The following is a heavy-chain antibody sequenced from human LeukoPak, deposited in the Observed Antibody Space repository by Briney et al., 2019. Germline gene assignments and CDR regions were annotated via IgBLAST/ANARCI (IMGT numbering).Heavy chain of an antibody. CDR3: ARQDTITTPGVDY. V-gene: IGHV4-4*02. Sequence: SETLSLTCVVSGGSINNKWWSWVRQPPGKGLEWIANAYYTGTTYYNPSLKSRVTVSVDTSKNQFSLKLSSVTAADTAVYYCARQDTITTPGVDYWGQGTPVTVSS. D-gene: IGHD3-3*01. CDR1: GGSINNKW. CDR2: AYYTGTT. J-gene: IGHJ4*02.